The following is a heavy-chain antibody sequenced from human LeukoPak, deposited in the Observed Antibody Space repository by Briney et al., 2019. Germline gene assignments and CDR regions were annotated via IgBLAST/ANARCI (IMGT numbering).Heavy chain of an antibody. V-gene: IGHV4-39*01. CDR1: GGSISSSSYY. CDR3: ARHSSLYSSSWYRKTNWFDP. Sequence: SETLSLTCTVSGGSISSSSYYWGWRRQPPGTGLEWIGSIYYSGSTYYNPSLKSRVTISVDTSKNQFSLKLSSVTAADTAVYYCARHSSLYSSSWYRKTNWFDPWGQGTLVTVSS. J-gene: IGHJ5*02. CDR2: IYYSGST. D-gene: IGHD6-13*01.